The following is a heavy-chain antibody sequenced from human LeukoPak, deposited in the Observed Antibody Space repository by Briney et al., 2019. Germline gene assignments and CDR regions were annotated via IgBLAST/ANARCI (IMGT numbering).Heavy chain of an antibody. Sequence: ASVNVSRSASGYTFTSYGISWVRQAPAQGLEWVGWISVHKGNTNYAQKLQGRVTMTTDTSTSTAYMEQRSLRSDDTAVYYCARDTRPGGVMVNYYYYCGMDVWGQGTTVTVSS. V-gene: IGHV1-18*01. J-gene: IGHJ6*02. CDR3: ARDTRPGGVMVNYYYYCGMDV. CDR2: ISVHKGNT. D-gene: IGHD3-16*01. CDR1: GYTFTSYG.